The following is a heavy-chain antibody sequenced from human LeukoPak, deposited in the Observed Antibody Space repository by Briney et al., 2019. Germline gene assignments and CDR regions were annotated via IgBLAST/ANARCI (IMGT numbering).Heavy chain of an antibody. D-gene: IGHD1-1*01. J-gene: IGHJ4*02. CDR3: AIWTSGNY. CDR2: MDPTGSQK. V-gene: IGHV3-7*01. Sequence: GGSLRLSCTASGFTFNIYGMNWVRQAPGKGLEWVANMDPTGSQKRYVDSVRGRFTISKDNPGASLYLDMHSLRAEDTAIYYCAIWTSGNYWGQGTLVTVSS. CDR1: GFTFNIYG.